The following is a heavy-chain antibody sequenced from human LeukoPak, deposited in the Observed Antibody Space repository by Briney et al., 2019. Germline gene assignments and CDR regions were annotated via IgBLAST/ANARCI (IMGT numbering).Heavy chain of an antibody. D-gene: IGHD6-6*01. CDR1: GGSFSGYY. Sequence: SETLSLTCAVYGGSFSGYYWSWIRQPPGEGLEWIGEINHSGSTNYNPSLKSRVTISVDTSKNQLSLKLSSVTAADTAVYYCARGIAARYHWFDPWGQGTLVTVSS. J-gene: IGHJ5*02. CDR3: ARGIAARYHWFDP. CDR2: INHSGST. V-gene: IGHV4-34*01.